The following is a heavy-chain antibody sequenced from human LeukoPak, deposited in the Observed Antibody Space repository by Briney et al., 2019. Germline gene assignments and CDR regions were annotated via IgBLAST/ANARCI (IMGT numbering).Heavy chain of an antibody. J-gene: IGHJ6*03. V-gene: IGHV1-69*05. CDR3: ARGGSFYYYMDV. D-gene: IGHD5-12*01. CDR2: IIPIFGTA. CDR1: GGTFSSYA. Sequence: PWASVKVSCKASGGTFSSYAISWVRQAPGQGLEWMGGIIPIFGTANYAQKFQGRVTITTDESTSTAYMELSSLRSEDTAVYYCARGGSFYYYMDVWGKGTTVTVSS.